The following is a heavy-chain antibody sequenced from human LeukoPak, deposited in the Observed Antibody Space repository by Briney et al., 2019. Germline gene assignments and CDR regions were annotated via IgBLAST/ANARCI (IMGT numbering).Heavy chain of an antibody. CDR3: ANDAAQEQLSNLFYGMDV. D-gene: IGHD6-13*01. CDR2: ISYDGTNK. J-gene: IGHJ6*02. CDR1: GFTFSSYA. Sequence: GGSLRLSCAASGFTFSSYAMHWVRQAPGKGLEWVAVISYDGTNKYYADSVKGRFTISRDNSKNTLYLQMNSLRAEDTAVYFCANDAAQEQLSNLFYGMDVWGRGTTVTVSS. V-gene: IGHV3-30-3*02.